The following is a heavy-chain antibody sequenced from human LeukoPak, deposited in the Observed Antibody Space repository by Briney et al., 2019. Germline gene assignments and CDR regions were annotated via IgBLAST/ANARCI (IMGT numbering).Heavy chain of an antibody. CDR3: ARDVGGWYDY. CDR2: IYYSGST. CDR1: GGSISSYY. Sequence: SETLSLTCTVSGGSISSYYWSWIRQPPGKGLEWIGYIYYSGSTNYNPSLKSRVTISVDTSKNQFSLKLSSVTAADTAVYYCARDVGGWYDYWGQGTLVTVSS. V-gene: IGHV4-59*01. D-gene: IGHD6-19*01. J-gene: IGHJ4*02.